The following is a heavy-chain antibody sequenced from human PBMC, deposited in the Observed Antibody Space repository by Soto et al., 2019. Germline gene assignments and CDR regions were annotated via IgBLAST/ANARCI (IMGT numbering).Heavy chain of an antibody. CDR2: IYYSGST. CDR1: GGSISSSSYY. CDR3: ARLYGSGSYFDWDDGGLYYMDV. V-gene: IGHV4-39*01. J-gene: IGHJ6*03. D-gene: IGHD3-10*01. Sequence: PSETLSLTCTVSGGSISSSSYYWGWIRQPPGKGLEWIGSIYYSGSTYYNPSLKSRVTISVDTSKNQFSLKLSSVTAADTAVYYCARLYGSGSYFDWDDGGLYYMDVWGKGTTVTVSS.